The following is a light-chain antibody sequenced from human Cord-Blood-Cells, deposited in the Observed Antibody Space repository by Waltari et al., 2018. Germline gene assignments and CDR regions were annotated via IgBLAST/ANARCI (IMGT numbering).Light chain of an antibody. CDR1: SSDVGGYYY. J-gene: IGLJ3*02. CDR3: SSHTSSSTWV. Sequence: QSALTQPASVSGSPGQSITISCTGTSSDVGGYYYVSWYQHHPGTTPKLMSYDVSNRPPGVADRFSAATSGNPASLTISGLQAEDEADYYCSSHTSSSTWVFGGGTKLTVL. CDR2: DVS. V-gene: IGLV2-14*03.